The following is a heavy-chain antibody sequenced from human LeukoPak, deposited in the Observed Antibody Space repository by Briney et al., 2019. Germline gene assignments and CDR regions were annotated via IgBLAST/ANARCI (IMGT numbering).Heavy chain of an antibody. CDR3: ARGAPGYDFWSGTFDY. CDR2: IRYDGSNK. Sequence: PGGSLRLSCAASGFTFSSYGMHWVRQAPGKGLEWVAFIRYDGSNKYYADSVKGRFTISGDNSKNTLYLQMNSLRAEDTAVYYCARGAPGYDFWSGTFDYWGQGTLVTVSS. J-gene: IGHJ4*02. D-gene: IGHD3-3*01. V-gene: IGHV3-30*02. CDR1: GFTFSSYG.